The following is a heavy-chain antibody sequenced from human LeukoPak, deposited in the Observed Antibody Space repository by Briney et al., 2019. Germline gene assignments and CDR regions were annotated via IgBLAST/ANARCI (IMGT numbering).Heavy chain of an antibody. CDR2: ISGSSSTI. J-gene: IGHJ4*02. V-gene: IGHV3-48*04. CDR1: GFTLSSYS. D-gene: IGHD5-18*01. Sequence: GGSLRLSCAASGFTLSSYSMNWVRQGPGKGLEWVSYISGSSSTIYYADSVKGRFTISRDNAKNSLYLQMNSLRAEDTAVYYCARMTRYTYPATDYWGQGTLVTVSS. CDR3: ARMTRYTYPATDY.